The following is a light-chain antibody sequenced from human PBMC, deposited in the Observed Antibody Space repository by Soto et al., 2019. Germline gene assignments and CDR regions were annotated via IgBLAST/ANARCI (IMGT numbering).Light chain of an antibody. V-gene: IGLV3-9*01. Sequence: SYELSQPLSVSVALGQTARVTCGGNNIGSKNVHWYQQKPGQAPVLVIYRDSYRPSGIPERFSGSNSGNTATLTITRAQGGDEADYSCQMWDSSTVVFGGGTKLTVL. CDR1: NIGSKN. J-gene: IGLJ3*02. CDR3: QMWDSSTVV. CDR2: RDS.